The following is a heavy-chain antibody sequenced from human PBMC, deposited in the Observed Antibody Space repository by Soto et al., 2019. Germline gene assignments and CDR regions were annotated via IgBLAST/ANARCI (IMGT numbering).Heavy chain of an antibody. CDR1: GGTFSSYA. D-gene: IGHD3-22*01. CDR3: AREENVRYYYDSSGYYYPRPAYYYYGMDV. V-gene: IGHV1-69*06. CDR2: IIPIFGTA. J-gene: IGHJ6*02. Sequence: SVKVSCKASGGTFSSYAISWVRQAPGQGLEWMGGIIPIFGTANYAQKFQGRVTITADKSTSTAYMELSSLRSEDTAVYDCAREENVRYYYDSSGYYYPRPAYYYYGMDVWGQGTTVTVSS.